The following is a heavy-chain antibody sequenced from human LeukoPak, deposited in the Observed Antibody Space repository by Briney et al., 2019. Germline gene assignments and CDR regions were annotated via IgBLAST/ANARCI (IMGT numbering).Heavy chain of an antibody. J-gene: IGHJ5*01. CDR3: ARVNWIGVLFDC. V-gene: IGHV3-7*04. CDR1: GFSFGGHW. CDR2: INQNGSLT. D-gene: IGHD1-1*01. Sequence: GGSLRPSCVASGFSFGGHWMTWARQARGKGLEWVATINQNGSLTYYVDSVEGRFTISRDNAMKSLFLQMNSLRGEDVGVYYCARVNWIGVLFDCWGQGTPVTVSS.